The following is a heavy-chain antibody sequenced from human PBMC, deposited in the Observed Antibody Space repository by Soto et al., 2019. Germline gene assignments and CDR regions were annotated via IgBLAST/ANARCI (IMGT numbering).Heavy chain of an antibody. J-gene: IGHJ3*02. D-gene: IGHD5-18*01. Sequence: SVKVSCKASGYTFTYCSLHWLQQAPGQGLERMRWITLYNGNTNYAKKFQGRVTITRDMSLRTAYIELSSLRSEDSAVYYWASRAVTIEASEIWGQGTMDTVSS. CDR1: GYTFTYCS. CDR2: ITLYNGNT. CDR3: ASRAVTIEASEI. V-gene: IGHV1-45*02.